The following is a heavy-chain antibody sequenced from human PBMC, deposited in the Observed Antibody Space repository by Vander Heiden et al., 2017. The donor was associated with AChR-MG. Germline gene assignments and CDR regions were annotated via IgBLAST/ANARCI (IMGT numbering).Heavy chain of an antibody. CDR1: GFTSSSDW. J-gene: IGHJ4*02. V-gene: IGHV3-74*01. D-gene: IGHD3-3*01. CDR2: INSDGSST. Sequence: EVQLVESGGGLVQPGGSLRLSCAASGFTSSSDWMHWVRQAPGKGLVWVSRINSDGSSTSYADSVKGRFTISRDNAKNTRDLKMNSLSAEDPAVYYCARDLAPFDFWSGYYYNWGQGTLVTVSS. CDR3: ARDLAPFDFWSGYYYN.